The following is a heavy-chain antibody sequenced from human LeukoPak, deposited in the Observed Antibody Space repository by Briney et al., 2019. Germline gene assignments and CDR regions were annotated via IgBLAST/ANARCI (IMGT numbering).Heavy chain of an antibody. D-gene: IGHD3-22*01. V-gene: IGHV3-30-3*01. Sequence: GGSLGLSWAAAGFTFSSYAMHWVRQAPGKGLEWVAVISYDGSNKYYADSVKGRFTLSRDNYKKTLYLQITRLRAEDTAVYYCARHPSLYYYDSSNYYGMDVWGQGPTVTVSS. J-gene: IGHJ6*02. CDR3: ARHPSLYYYDSSNYYGMDV. CDR2: ISYDGSNK. CDR1: GFTFSSYA.